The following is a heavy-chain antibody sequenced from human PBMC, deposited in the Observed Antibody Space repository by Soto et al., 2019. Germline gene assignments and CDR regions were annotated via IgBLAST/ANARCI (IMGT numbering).Heavy chain of an antibody. CDR3: AREAAYCSSTSCSAIYYYYGMDV. CDR1: GYTFTGYY. Sequence: ASVKVSCKASGYTFTGYYMHWVRQAPGQGLEWMGWINPNIGGTNYAQTFQGRVTMTRDTSISKAYMELSRLRSDDTAVYYCAREAAYCSSTSCSAIYYYYGMDVWGRGTTVTVSS. CDR2: INPNIGGT. D-gene: IGHD2-2*01. V-gene: IGHV1-2*02. J-gene: IGHJ6*02.